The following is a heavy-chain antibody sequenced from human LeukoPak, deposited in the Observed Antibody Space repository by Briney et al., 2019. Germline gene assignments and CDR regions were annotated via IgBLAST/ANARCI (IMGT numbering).Heavy chain of an antibody. CDR2: INPNSGGT. D-gene: IGHD6-19*01. CDR3: ARIAVAGTGPSFDI. CDR1: GYTFTGYY. J-gene: IGHJ3*02. V-gene: IGHV1-2*02. Sequence: ASVKVSCKASGYTFTGYYMHWVRQAPGQGLEWMGWINPNSGGTNYAQKFQGRVTITADKSTSTAYMELSSLRSEDTAVYYCARIAVAGTGPSFDIWGQGTMVTVSS.